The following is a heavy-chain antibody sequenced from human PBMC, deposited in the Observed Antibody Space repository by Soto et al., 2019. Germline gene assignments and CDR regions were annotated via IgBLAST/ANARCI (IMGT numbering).Heavy chain of an antibody. Sequence: SETLSLTCAVYGGSFSGYYWSWIRQPPGKGLEWIGEINHSGSTNYNPSLTSRVTISVDTSKDQFSLKLSSVTAADTAVYYCARDEPHDYWGQGTLVTVS. CDR2: INHSGST. CDR3: ARDEPHDY. V-gene: IGHV4-34*01. J-gene: IGHJ4*02. CDR1: GGSFSGYY.